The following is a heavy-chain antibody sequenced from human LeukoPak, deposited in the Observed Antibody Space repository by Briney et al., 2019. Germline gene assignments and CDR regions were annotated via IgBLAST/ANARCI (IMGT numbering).Heavy chain of an antibody. D-gene: IGHD6-6*01. V-gene: IGHV1-2*02. Sequence: ASVKVSCKASGYTFTGYYMHWVRQAPGQGLEWMGWINPNSGGTNYAQKFQGRVTMTRDTSISTAYMELSRLRSDDTAVYYCARDALVDASGDYWGQGTLVTGSS. CDR2: INPNSGGT. J-gene: IGHJ4*02. CDR3: ARDALVDASGDY. CDR1: GYTFTGYY.